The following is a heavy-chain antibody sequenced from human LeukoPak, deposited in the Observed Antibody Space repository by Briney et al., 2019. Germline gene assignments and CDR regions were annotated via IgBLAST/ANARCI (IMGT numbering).Heavy chain of an antibody. CDR2: ISYDGSNK. J-gene: IGHJ4*02. D-gene: IGHD6-19*01. V-gene: IGHV3-30*18. Sequence: GGSLRLSCAASGFTFSGYGMHWVRQAAGKGLEWVALISYDGSNKYYADSVKGRFTISRDNSKNTLYLQMGSLSAEDTAVYYCAKAWISSGWYYFDFWGQGTLVTVSS. CDR3: AKAWISSGWYYFDF. CDR1: GFTFSGYG.